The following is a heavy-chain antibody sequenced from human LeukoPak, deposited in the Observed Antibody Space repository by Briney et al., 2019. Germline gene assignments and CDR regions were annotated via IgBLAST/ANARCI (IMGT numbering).Heavy chain of an antibody. CDR1: GFTFNDAW. V-gene: IGHV3-30*03. Sequence: GGSLRLSCVGSGFTFNDAWMTWVRQAPGKGLEWVAVTSFDGNNENYADSVKGRFTISRDDSKNTLYLQMNSLRVEDTAMYYCARGPHHYDASGPGYWGQGTLVTVSA. D-gene: IGHD3-3*01. CDR3: ARGPHHYDASGPGY. CDR2: TSFDGNNE. J-gene: IGHJ4*02.